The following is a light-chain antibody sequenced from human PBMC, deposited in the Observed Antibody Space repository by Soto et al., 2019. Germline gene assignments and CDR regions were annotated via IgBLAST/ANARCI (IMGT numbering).Light chain of an antibody. J-gene: IGKJ1*01. CDR2: AAS. V-gene: IGKV1-6*02. CDR1: QSIRND. Sequence: AIEMTQSPSSLSASVGDRVTITCRASQSIRNDLGWYQQKPGKAPKILINAASNLQSGVPSRFSGSGSGTDFTLTISSLQPEDFATYYCLQDYNYPWTFGQGTKVEVK. CDR3: LQDYNYPWT.